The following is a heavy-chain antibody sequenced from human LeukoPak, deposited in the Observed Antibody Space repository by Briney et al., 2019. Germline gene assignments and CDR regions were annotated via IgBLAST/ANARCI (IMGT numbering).Heavy chain of an antibody. Sequence: SETLSLTCSVSGGSVNNHYWTWIRQPPGKGLEWIGYISFSGTTNYNPSLKSRVAISLDTSNNQFSLKLTSVTAADAAVYYCAXILPTXGAYWGNFYYYMDVWGKGTTVXVS. D-gene: IGHD2/OR15-2a*01. CDR3: AXILPTXGAYWGNFYYYMDV. CDR1: GGSVNNHY. V-gene: IGHV4-59*02. J-gene: IGHJ6*03. CDR2: ISFSGTT.